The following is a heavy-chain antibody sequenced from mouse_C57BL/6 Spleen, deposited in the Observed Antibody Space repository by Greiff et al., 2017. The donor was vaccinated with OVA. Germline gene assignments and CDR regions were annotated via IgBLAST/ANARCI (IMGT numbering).Heavy chain of an antibody. CDR3: ARGLEGGFAY. J-gene: IGHJ3*01. V-gene: IGHV1-82*01. Sequence: VQLQQSGPELVKPGASVKISCKASGYAFSSSWMNWVKQRPGKGLEWIGRIYPGDGDTNYNGKFKGKATLTADKSSSTAYMQLSSLTSEDSAVYFCARGLEGGFAYWGQGTLVTVSA. CDR1: GYAFSSSW. CDR2: IYPGDGDT. D-gene: IGHD3-3*01.